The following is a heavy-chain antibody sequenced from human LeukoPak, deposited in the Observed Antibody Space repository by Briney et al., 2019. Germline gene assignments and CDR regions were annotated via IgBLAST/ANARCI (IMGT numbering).Heavy chain of an antibody. CDR3: ARDSYMFGSDY. CDR2: ISNGGGTI. J-gene: IGHJ4*02. CDR1: GFTFTSYD. V-gene: IGHV3-48*03. D-gene: IGHD3-10*02. Sequence: GGSLRLSCVASGFTFTSYDFNWVRQAPGKGLEWVSYISNGGGTISYADSVKGRFTISRDNAKNSVFLQMSTLRAEDTAVYYCARDSYMFGSDYWGQGTLVTVSS.